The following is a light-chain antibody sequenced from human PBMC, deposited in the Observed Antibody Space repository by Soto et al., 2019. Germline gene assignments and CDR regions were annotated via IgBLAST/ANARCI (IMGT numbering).Light chain of an antibody. CDR1: QSVSSY. CDR3: QQYGRSPWT. Sequence: EIVLTQSPGTLSLSPGERATLSCRASQSVSSYLAWYQQKPSQAPRLLIYGASSRATGIPDRFSGSGSGTDFTLTISRLEPEDFAVYYCQQYGRSPWTFGQGTKVEIK. V-gene: IGKV3-20*01. J-gene: IGKJ1*01. CDR2: GAS.